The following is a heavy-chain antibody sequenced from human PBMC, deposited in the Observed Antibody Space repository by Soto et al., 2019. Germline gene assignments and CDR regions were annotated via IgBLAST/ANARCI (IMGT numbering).Heavy chain of an antibody. CDR3: ATRYEKGSRTGGSCDHAFDI. Sequence: ASVKVSCKASGYTFTSYDINWVRQATGQGLEWMGWMNPNSGITGYAQKFQGRVTMTRNTSISTAYMELSSLRSEDTAVYYCATRYEKGSRTGGSCDHAFDIWGQGTMVTVSS. D-gene: IGHD2-15*01. V-gene: IGHV1-8*01. CDR1: GYTFTSYD. CDR2: MNPNSGIT. J-gene: IGHJ3*02.